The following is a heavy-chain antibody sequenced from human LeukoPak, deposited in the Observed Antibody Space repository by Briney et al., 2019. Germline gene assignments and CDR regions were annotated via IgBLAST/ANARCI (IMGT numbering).Heavy chain of an antibody. CDR2: ISGSGGSA. V-gene: IGHV3-23*01. J-gene: IGHJ6*02. Sequence: PGGSLRLSCAASGFTFSSYAISWVRQAPGKGLEWVSVISGSGGSAYYADSVKGRFTISRDNSKNTLYLQMNSLRAEDTAVYYCAKGSSGGQWLHLVYYYYGMDVWGQGTTVTVSS. D-gene: IGHD6-19*01. CDR1: GFTFSSYA. CDR3: AKGSSGGQWLHLVYYYYGMDV.